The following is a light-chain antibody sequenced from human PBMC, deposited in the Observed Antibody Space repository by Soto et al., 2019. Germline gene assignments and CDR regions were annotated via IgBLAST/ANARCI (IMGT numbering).Light chain of an antibody. Sequence: ETVLTQSPGTLSVSPGERATLSCRASQSVSGNNLAWYQQKPGRPPRLLIYGESSRASGVPDRFSGSGSGTNFTLTIDRLEPEDFAVYYCQQCDGTSWTFGQGTKVDIK. CDR3: QQCDGTSWT. CDR2: GES. V-gene: IGKV3-20*01. CDR1: QSVSGNN. J-gene: IGKJ1*01.